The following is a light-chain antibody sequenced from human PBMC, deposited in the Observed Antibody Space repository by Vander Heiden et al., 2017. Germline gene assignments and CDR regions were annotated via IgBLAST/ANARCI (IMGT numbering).Light chain of an antibody. Sequence: DIQMTQSPSSLSASVGDRVTISCQASQNINNYLNWYQQKPGEAPKLLMYDVHNLEVGVPSRFSGNGSGTDFSLTISSLQPEDIATYHCQQYESLPWTFGQGTRVEIK. CDR3: QQYESLPWT. CDR1: QNINNY. CDR2: DVH. J-gene: IGKJ1*01. V-gene: IGKV1-33*01.